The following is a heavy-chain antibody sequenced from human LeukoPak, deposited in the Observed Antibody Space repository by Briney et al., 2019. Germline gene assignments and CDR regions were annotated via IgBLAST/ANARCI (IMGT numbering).Heavy chain of an antibody. J-gene: IGHJ6*03. V-gene: IGHV3-7*01. CDR3: ARDRGEAAPYMDV. CDR2: IKQDGSEK. Sequence: GGSLRLSCAASGFTFSSYWMSWVRQAPGKGLEWVANIKQDGSEKYYVDSVKGRFTISRDNAKNSLYLQMNSLRAEDTAVDYCARDRGEAAPYMDVWGKGTTVTVSS. D-gene: IGHD3-10*01. CDR1: GFTFSSYW.